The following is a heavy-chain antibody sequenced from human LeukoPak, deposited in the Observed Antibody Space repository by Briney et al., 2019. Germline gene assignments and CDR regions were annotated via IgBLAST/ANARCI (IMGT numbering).Heavy chain of an antibody. CDR3: ARDIRPRVESFDY. V-gene: IGHV1-2*02. Sequence: GASVKVSCKASGYTFTDYHIHWVRQAPGQGLEWMGWINPNSGGTNYAQNLQGRVTMTRDTSITTAYLDLTRLRPDDTAVYYCARDIRPRVESFDYWGQGSLVTVSS. CDR2: INPNSGGT. D-gene: IGHD3-3*01. CDR1: GYTFTDYH. J-gene: IGHJ4*02.